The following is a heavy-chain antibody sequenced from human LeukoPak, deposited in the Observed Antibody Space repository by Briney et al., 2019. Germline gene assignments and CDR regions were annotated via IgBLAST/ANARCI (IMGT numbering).Heavy chain of an antibody. CDR3: ARDATTVTTIIDY. V-gene: IGHV4-4*07. Sequence: SETLSLTCTVSGDSISTYYWSRIRQPVGKGLEWIGRISNSGSASYNPSLKSRVTMSLDTSKNQFSLKLSSVTAADTAVYYCARDATTVTTIIDYWGQGTLVTVSS. D-gene: IGHD4-17*01. J-gene: IGHJ4*02. CDR1: GDSISTYY. CDR2: ISNSGSA.